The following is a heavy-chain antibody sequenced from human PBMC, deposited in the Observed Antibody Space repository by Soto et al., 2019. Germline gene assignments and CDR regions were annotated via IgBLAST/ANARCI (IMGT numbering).Heavy chain of an antibody. CDR1: GGSISSGDYY. D-gene: IGHD3-3*01. CDR2: IYYSGST. Sequence: SETLSLTCTVSGGSISSGDYYWRWIRQPPGKGLEWIGYIYYSGSTYYNPSLKSRVTISVDTSKNQFSLKLSSVTAADTAVYYCSRVSITIFGVVIIGDAFDIWGQGTMVTVSS. CDR3: SRVSITIFGVVIIGDAFDI. J-gene: IGHJ3*02. V-gene: IGHV4-30-4*01.